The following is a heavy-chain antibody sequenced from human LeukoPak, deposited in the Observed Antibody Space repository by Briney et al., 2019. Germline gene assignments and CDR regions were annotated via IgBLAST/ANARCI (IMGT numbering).Heavy chain of an antibody. CDR1: GGSITSSSYY. D-gene: IGHD3-3*01. J-gene: IGHJ4*02. CDR2: IYYTGGT. V-gene: IGHV4-39*01. Sequence: PSETLSLTCSVSGGSITSSSYYWGWIRQPPEKGLEWIGSIYYTGGTYYSPSLKSRVTISVDTSKNQFSLKLSSVTAADTAVYYCARTITIFGVVLDYWGQGTLVTVSS. CDR3: ARTITIFGVVLDY.